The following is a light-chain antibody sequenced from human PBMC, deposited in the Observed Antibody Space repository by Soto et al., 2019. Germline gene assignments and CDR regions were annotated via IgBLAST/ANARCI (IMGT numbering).Light chain of an antibody. J-gene: IGKJ1*01. CDR3: KQYYSITWT. CDR2: WEY. Sequence: DIVMSQPPDSLDVSVGESAPINCRSSQTILYSSNNRNYLAWYRQKPGQHPKLLIYWEYSRESGVTDRLSGSGSETDFTLTIRSLQAEEVAVYDCKQYYSITWTLGQGNKGETK. V-gene: IGKV4-1*01. CDR1: QTILYSSNNRNY.